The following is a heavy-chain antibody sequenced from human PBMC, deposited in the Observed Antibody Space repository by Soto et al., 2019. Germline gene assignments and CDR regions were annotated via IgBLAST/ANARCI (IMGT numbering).Heavy chain of an antibody. CDR1: GFTVSSNY. J-gene: IGHJ4*02. CDR3: ARDGSSGWYQFDY. D-gene: IGHD6-19*01. CDR2: IYSGGST. Sequence: EVPLVESGGGLVQPGGSLRLSCAASGFTVSSNYMSWVRQAPGKGLEWVSVIYSGGSTYYADSVKGRFTISRDNSKNTLYLQMNSLRAEDTAVYYCARDGSSGWYQFDYWGQGTLVTVSS. V-gene: IGHV3-66*01.